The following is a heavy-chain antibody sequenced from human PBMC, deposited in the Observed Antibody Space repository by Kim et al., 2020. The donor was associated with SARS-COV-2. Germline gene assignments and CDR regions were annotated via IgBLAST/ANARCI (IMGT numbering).Heavy chain of an antibody. Sequence: GGSLRLSCAASGFTFTNTWMTWVRQSPGKGLEWVASIKRDAIENYVDSVKGRFTISRDDAKNSLYLQMNSLRPEDTAVYYCVREYYFVLDVWGLGTTVTVSS. CDR3: VREYYFVLDV. CDR1: GFTFTNTW. V-gene: IGHV3-7*01. CDR2: IKRDAIEN. J-gene: IGHJ6*02.